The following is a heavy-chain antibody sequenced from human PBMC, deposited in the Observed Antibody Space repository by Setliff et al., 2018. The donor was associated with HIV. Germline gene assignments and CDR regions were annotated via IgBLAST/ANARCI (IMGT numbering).Heavy chain of an antibody. CDR1: GHPFSNYD. CDR2: MNTNSGAT. CDR3: ASGKGVRGVIIRGGLDV. Sequence: GASVKVSCKTSGHPFSNYDIIWVRRATGQGLEWMEWMNTNSGATGYAQKFKDRFITTRDTSISTAYMELSSLTSEDTAVYYCASGKGVRGVIIRGGLDVWGKGTTVTVSS. V-gene: IGHV1-8*01. D-gene: IGHD3-10*01. J-gene: IGHJ6*04.